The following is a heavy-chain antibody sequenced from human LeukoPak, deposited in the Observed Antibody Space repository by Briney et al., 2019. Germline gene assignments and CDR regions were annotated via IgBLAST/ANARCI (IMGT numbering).Heavy chain of an antibody. CDR3: ATQYGGYCSGGSCRHFGVDY. CDR1: GYSSTSYW. V-gene: IGHV5-51*01. CDR2: IYPGDSDT. D-gene: IGHD2-15*01. Sequence: GESLKISCKGSGYSSTSYWIGWVRQMPGKGLEWMGIIYPGDSDTRYGPSFQGQVTISADKSISTAYLQWSSLKASDTAMYYCATQYGGYCSGGSCRHFGVDYWGQGTLVTVSS. J-gene: IGHJ4*02.